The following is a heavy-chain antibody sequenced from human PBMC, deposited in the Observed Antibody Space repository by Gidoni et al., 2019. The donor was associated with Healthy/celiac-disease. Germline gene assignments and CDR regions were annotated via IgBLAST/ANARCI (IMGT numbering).Heavy chain of an antibody. CDR2: ISWNSGSI. Sequence: EVQLVESGGGLVQPGRSLRLSCAASGFTFAYYAMHWVRQAPGKGLEWVSGISWNSGSIGYADSVKGRFTISRDNAKNSLYLQMNSLRAEDTALYYCAKDIGGSYFLHYYYGMDVWGQGTTVTVSS. D-gene: IGHD1-26*01. CDR1: GFTFAYYA. V-gene: IGHV3-9*01. CDR3: AKDIGGSYFLHYYYGMDV. J-gene: IGHJ6*02.